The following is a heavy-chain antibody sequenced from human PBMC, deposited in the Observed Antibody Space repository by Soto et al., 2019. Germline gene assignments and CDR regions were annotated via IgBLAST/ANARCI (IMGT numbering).Heavy chain of an antibody. Sequence: EVQLLESGGGLVQPGGSLRLSCAASGFTFSSDAMRWVRQAPGKGLEWVSGISANGGSTDYADSVKGRFTISRDNAKNTLYLQMNSLRVEDTAVYYCARGGPDLATIGSFDYWGQGTLVTVSS. V-gene: IGHV3-23*01. CDR3: ARGGPDLATIGSFDY. D-gene: IGHD3-16*01. CDR1: GFTFSSDA. CDR2: ISANGGST. J-gene: IGHJ4*02.